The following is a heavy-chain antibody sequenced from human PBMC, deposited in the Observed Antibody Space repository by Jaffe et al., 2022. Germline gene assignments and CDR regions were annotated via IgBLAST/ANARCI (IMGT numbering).Heavy chain of an antibody. CDR2: IYYSGST. D-gene: IGHD2-8*02. Sequence: QVQLQESGPGLVKPSETLSLTCTVSGGSISSYYWSWIRQPPGKGLEWIGYIYYSGSTNYNPSLKSRVTISVDTSKNQFSLKLSSVTAADTAVYYCARDLVAPPYYYYMDVWGKGTTVTVSS. V-gene: IGHV4-59*01. CDR1: GGSISSYY. J-gene: IGHJ6*03. CDR3: ARDLVAPPYYYYMDV.